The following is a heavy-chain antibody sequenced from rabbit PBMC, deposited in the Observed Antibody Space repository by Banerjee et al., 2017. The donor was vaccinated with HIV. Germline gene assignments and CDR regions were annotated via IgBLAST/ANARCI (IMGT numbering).Heavy chain of an antibody. D-gene: IGHD4-2*01. CDR2: IGAGSASA. CDR1: GFSFTNNYW. V-gene: IGHV1S45*01. CDR3: ARDAGYAGSNL. J-gene: IGHJ4*01. Sequence: EESGGDLVQPEGSLTLTCKASGFSFTNNYWLCWVRQAPGKGLEWIACIGAGSASAYYATWAKGRFTISRTTTTVTLQLNSLTAADTATYFCARDAGYAGSNLWGPGTLVTVS.